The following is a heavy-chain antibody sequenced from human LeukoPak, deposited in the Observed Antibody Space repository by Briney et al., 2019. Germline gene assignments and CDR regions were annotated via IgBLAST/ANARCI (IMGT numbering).Heavy chain of an antibody. CDR1: GFTFSSYA. D-gene: IGHD2-2*01. Sequence: GGSLRLSCAASGFTFSSYAMSWVRQAPGKGLKGVSAISGSGGSTYYADSVKGRFTISRDNSKNTLYLQMNSLRAEDTAVYYCAKDRGYCSSTSCPHDYWGQGTLVTVSS. CDR3: AKDRGYCSSTSCPHDY. V-gene: IGHV3-23*01. CDR2: ISGSGGST. J-gene: IGHJ4*02.